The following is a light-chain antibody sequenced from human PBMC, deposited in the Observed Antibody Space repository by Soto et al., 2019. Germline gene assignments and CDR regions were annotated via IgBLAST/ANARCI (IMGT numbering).Light chain of an antibody. CDR1: QSVSSSY. Sequence: EIVLTQSPGTLSLSPGEGATLSCRASQSVSSSYLAWYQQKPGQAPRLLIYAASTRATGIPDRFSGSGSGTDLTLTINRMEPDDVAIYYCQQYGNSPRTFGQGTRV. J-gene: IGKJ1*01. CDR3: QQYGNSPRT. CDR2: AAS. V-gene: IGKV3-20*01.